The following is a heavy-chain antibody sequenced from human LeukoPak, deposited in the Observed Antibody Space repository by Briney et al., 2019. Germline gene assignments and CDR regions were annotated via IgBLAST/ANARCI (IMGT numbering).Heavy chain of an antibody. D-gene: IGHD3-16*02. Sequence: SVKVSCKASGGTFSSYAISWVRQAPGQGLEWMGRIIPILGIANYAQKFQGRVTITADKSTSTAYMELSSLRSEDTAVYYCARDGGRGVDYVWGSYRFDYWGQGTLVTVTS. CDR2: IIPILGIA. CDR3: ARDGGRGVDYVWGSYRFDY. CDR1: GGTFSSYA. J-gene: IGHJ4*02. V-gene: IGHV1-69*04.